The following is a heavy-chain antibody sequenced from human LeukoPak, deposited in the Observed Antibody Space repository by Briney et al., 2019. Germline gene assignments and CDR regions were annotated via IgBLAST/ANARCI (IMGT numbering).Heavy chain of an antibody. Sequence: PGGSLRLSCAASGFTFSSYGMHWVRQAPGKGLEWVAVISYDGSNKYYADSVKGRFTISRDNSKNTLYLQMNSLRAEDTAVYYCARDTPLGTGSGYWGQGTLVTVSS. CDR2: ISYDGSNK. J-gene: IGHJ4*02. CDR1: GFTFSSYG. D-gene: IGHD1-1*01. V-gene: IGHV3-30*03. CDR3: ARDTPLGTGSGY.